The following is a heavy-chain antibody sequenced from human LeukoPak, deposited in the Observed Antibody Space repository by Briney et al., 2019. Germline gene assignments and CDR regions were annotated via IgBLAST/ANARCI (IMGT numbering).Heavy chain of an antibody. Sequence: PSETLSLTCTVSGGSISSYYWSWIRQPPGKGLEWIGYIYYSGTTNYNPSLKSRVTISMDTSKNLFSLLLTSVTAADTAVYYCARGALAGAGTPFQRFDPWGQGTLVTVSS. J-gene: IGHJ5*02. V-gene: IGHV4-59*01. CDR3: ARGALAGAGTPFQRFDP. CDR2: IYYSGTT. CDR1: GGSISSYY. D-gene: IGHD6-13*01.